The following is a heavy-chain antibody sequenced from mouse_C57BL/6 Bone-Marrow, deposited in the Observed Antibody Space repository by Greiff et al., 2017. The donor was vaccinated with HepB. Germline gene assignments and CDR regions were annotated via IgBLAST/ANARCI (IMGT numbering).Heavy chain of an antibody. Sequence: VQLQQSGAELVRPGASVKLSCTASGFNIKDYYMHWVKQRPEQGLAWIGWIDPENGDTEYAYKLKGKATIPADTSSNTAYLQLSSLTSEDTAVYYCTIDGYYPYYAMDYWGQGTAVTVSS. CDR1: GFNIKDYY. V-gene: IGHV14-4*01. D-gene: IGHD2-3*01. CDR3: TIDGYYPYYAMDY. J-gene: IGHJ4*01. CDR2: IDPENGDT.